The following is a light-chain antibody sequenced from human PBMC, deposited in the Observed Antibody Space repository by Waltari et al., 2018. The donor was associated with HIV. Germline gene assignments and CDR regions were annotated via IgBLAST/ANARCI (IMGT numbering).Light chain of an antibody. CDR1: QTILYSSNNKNY. Sequence: DIVMTQSPDSLAVSLGERATINCQSSQTILYSSNNKNYLSWYQQRPGQPPKLLIYWASTRESGVPDRFSGSGSGTDFTLTISGLQAEDVALYYCQQYFNAPYTFGQGTKVEI. V-gene: IGKV4-1*01. CDR2: WAS. J-gene: IGKJ2*01. CDR3: QQYFNAPYT.